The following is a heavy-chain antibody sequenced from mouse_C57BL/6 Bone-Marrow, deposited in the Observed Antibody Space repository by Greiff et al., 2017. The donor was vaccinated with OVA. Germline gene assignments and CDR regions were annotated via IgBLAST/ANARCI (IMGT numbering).Heavy chain of an antibody. V-gene: IGHV14-4*01. CDR3: TILYDGYPCAY. Sequence: VQLQQSGAELVRPGASVKLSCTASGFNIKDDYMHWVKQRPEQGLEWIGWIDPENGDTEYASKFQGKATITADTSSNTAYLQLSSLTSEDTAVYYCTILYDGYPCAYWGQGTLVTVSA. D-gene: IGHD2-3*01. CDR2: IDPENGDT. J-gene: IGHJ3*01. CDR1: GFNIKDDY.